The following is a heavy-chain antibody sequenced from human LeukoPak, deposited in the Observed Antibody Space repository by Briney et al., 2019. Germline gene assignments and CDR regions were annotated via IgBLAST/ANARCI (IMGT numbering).Heavy chain of an antibody. CDR2: ISSSSSYI. CDR1: GFTFSSYS. CDR3: ARDSIAGGYFDY. D-gene: IGHD6-6*01. Sequence: GGSLRLSCAASGFTFSSYSMNWVRQAPGKGLEWVSSISSSSSYIYYADSVKGRFTISRDNAKNSLYLQMHSLRAEDTAVYYCARDSIAGGYFDYWGQGTLVTVSS. J-gene: IGHJ4*02. V-gene: IGHV3-21*01.